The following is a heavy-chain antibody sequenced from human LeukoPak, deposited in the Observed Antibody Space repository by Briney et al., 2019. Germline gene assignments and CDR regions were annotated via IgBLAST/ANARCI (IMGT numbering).Heavy chain of an antibody. D-gene: IGHD5-18*01. CDR3: AKDNKRYSYDY. CDR2: ISDDGTNK. V-gene: IGHV3-30*18. J-gene: IGHJ4*02. Sequence: GGSLRLSCAASGFTFSSYGMHWVRQGPGKGLEWVAVISDDGTNKYYTDSVRGRFTISRDSSKNTLFLQMNSLRVEDTAVYYCAKDNKRYSYDYWGQGTLVTVSS. CDR1: GFTFSSYG.